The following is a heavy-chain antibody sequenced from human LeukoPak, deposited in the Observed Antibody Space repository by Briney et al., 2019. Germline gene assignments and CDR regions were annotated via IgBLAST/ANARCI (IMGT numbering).Heavy chain of an antibody. CDR2: ISQSGDTR. Sequence: GGSLRLSCAGSGFTFSGYTMNWVRQAPGKGPEWISHISQSGDTRYYADSVKGRFTISRDNAKNSHYLQMTSLRAEDTAVYYCVISFNTVTAVVEGGAFDIWGQGTMVTASS. CDR1: GFTFSGYT. V-gene: IGHV3-48*01. D-gene: IGHD2-21*02. J-gene: IGHJ3*02. CDR3: VISFNTVTAVVEGGAFDI.